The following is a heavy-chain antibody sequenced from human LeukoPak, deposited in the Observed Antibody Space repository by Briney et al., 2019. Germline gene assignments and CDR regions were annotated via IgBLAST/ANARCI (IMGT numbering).Heavy chain of an antibody. D-gene: IGHD3-10*01. CDR3: ARIGIMVRGVKEGGN. CDR1: GYSISSGYY. J-gene: IGHJ4*02. Sequence: PSETLSLTCTVSGYSISSGYYWGWIRQPPGKGLEWIVSIYHSGSTYYNPSLKSRVTISVDTSKNQFSLKLSSVTAADTAVYYCARIGIMVRGVKEGGNWGQGTLVTVSS. V-gene: IGHV4-38-2*02. CDR2: IYHSGST.